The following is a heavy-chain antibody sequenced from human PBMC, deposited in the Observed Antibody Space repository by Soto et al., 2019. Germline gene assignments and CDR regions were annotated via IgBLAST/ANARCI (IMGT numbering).Heavy chain of an antibody. J-gene: IGHJ4*02. CDR3: ARGSYYYGSGKYYFDY. CDR2: ISAYNGNT. Sequence: ASVKVSCKASGYTFTSYGISWVRQAPGQGLEWMGWISAYNGNTNYAQKLQGRVTMTTDTSTSTAYMELRSLRSDDTAVYYCARGSYYYGSGKYYFDYWGQGTLVTVSS. CDR1: GYTFTSYG. D-gene: IGHD3-10*01. V-gene: IGHV1-18*01.